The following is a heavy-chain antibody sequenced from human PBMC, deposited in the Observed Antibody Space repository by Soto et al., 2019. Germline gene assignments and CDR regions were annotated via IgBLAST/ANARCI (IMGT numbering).Heavy chain of an antibody. J-gene: IGHJ4*02. Sequence: EVQLVESGGGLVQPGGSLRLSCAASGFTFSRYWMHWVRQAPGKGLVCVSRINSDGSTTNYADSVKGRFTISRDNAKKTRYLPMNSLRADDAAVYYCARDSGWYIWGRGTLVTVSS. CDR3: ARDSGWYI. D-gene: IGHD6-19*01. CDR2: INSDGSTT. V-gene: IGHV3-74*01. CDR1: GFTFSRYW.